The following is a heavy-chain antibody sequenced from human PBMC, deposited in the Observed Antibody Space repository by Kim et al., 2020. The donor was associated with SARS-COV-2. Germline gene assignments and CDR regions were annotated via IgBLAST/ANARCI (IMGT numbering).Heavy chain of an antibody. J-gene: IGHJ4*02. CDR3: ARQDSGSYYYSFDS. CDR1: GYSFNNYW. V-gene: IGHV5-51*01. CDR2: LYPGDSDT. D-gene: IGHD1-26*01. Sequence: GESLKISCKASGYSFNNYWIAWVRQMPGKGLECMGILYPGDSDTRYSPSFQGRVTISADTSISTAYLQWNSLEASDTAMYYCARQDSGSYYYSFDSWGQGTLVTVSS.